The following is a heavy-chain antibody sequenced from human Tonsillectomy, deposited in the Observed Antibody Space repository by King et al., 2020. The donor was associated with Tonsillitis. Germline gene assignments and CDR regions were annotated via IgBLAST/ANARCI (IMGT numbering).Heavy chain of an antibody. CDR2: IYSGGSST. V-gene: IGHV3-23*03. Sequence: VQLVESGGGLVQPGGSLRLSCAASGFTFSSYAMSWVRQAPGKGLEWVSVIYSGGSSTYYADSVKGRFTISRDNSKNTLYLQMNSLRAEDTAVYYCAKNGGLRITMVRGVISPDYWGQGTLVTVSS. J-gene: IGHJ4*02. CDR1: GFTFSSYA. D-gene: IGHD3-10*01. CDR3: AKNGGLRITMVRGVISPDY.